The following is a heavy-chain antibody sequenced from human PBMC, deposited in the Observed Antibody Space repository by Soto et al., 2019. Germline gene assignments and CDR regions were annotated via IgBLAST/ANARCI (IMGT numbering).Heavy chain of an antibody. Sequence: SETLSLTCAVSGYSISSGYHWGCIRQPPGKGLEWIGIINHSENTYYNPSLKSRVTMSVDTSKNQFSLNLSSVTAADTAIYYCAGRYSTTHRSFDYWGQGALVTVSS. CDR2: INHSENT. CDR1: GYSISSGYH. D-gene: IGHD5-12*01. CDR3: AGRYSTTHRSFDY. V-gene: IGHV4-38-2*01. J-gene: IGHJ4*02.